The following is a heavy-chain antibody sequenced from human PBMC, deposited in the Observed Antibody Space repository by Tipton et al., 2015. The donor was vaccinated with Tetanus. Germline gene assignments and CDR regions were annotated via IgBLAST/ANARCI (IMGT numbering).Heavy chain of an antibody. CDR3: ARGPTIAAAGTTGLTDY. D-gene: IGHD6-13*01. J-gene: IGHJ4*02. CDR1: GGSFSGYY. V-gene: IGHV4-34*01. Sequence: TLSLTCAVYGGSFSGYYWSWIRQPPGKGLEWIGEINHSGSTNYNPSLKSRVTISVDTPKNQFSLKLSSVTAADTAVYYCARGPTIAAAGTTGLTDYWGQGTLVTVSS. CDR2: INHSGST.